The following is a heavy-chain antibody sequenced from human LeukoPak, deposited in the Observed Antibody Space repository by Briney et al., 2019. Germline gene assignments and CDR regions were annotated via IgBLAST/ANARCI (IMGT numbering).Heavy chain of an antibody. V-gene: IGHV4-59*08. CDR1: GGSISSYY. J-gene: IGHJ4*02. Sequence: KPSETLSLTCTVSGGSISSYYWSWIRQPPGKGLEWIGYIFYSGSTNYNPSLKSRVTISVDTSKNQVSLKLRSVTAADTAVYYCARTNPSFDYWGRGTLVTVSS. CDR2: IFYSGST. CDR3: ARTNPSFDY.